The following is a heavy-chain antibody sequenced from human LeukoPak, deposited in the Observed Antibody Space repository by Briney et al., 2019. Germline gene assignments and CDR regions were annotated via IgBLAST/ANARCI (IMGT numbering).Heavy chain of an antibody. CDR3: ARDWPNLHY. Sequence: GGSLRLSCAASGFTFSNAWMSWVRQAPGKGLEWVSTIYSGGSTYYADSVKGRFTISRDNSKNTLYLQMNSLRAEDTAVYYCARDWPNLHYWGQGTLVTVSS. CDR1: GFTFSNAW. V-gene: IGHV3-53*01. J-gene: IGHJ4*02. CDR2: IYSGGST.